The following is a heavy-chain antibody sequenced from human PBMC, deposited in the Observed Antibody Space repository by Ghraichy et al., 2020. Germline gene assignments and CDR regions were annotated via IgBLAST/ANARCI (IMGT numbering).Heavy chain of an antibody. CDR2: IYHSGST. V-gene: IGHV4-4*02. J-gene: IGHJ4*02. D-gene: IGHD3-22*01. Sequence: GTLSLTCAVSGGSISSSNWWSWVRQPPGKGLEWIGEIYHSGSTNYNPSLKSRVTISVDKSKNQFSLKLSSVTAADTAVYYCASLVYYYDSSGYYREGFDYWGQGTLVTVSS. CDR3: ASLVYYYDSSGYYREGFDY. CDR1: GGSISSSNW.